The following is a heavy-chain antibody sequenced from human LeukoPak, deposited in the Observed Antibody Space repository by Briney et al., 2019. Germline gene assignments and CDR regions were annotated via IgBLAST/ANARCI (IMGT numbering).Heavy chain of an antibody. J-gene: IGHJ5*02. CDR3: AQGGSSSSWYGWFDP. Sequence: PGGSLRLSCAASGFTFSSYGMHWVRQAPGKGLEWVAVISYDGSNKYYADSVKGRSTISRDNSKNTLYLQMNSLRAEDTAVYYCAQGGSSSSWYGWFDPWGQGTLVTVSS. CDR2: ISYDGSNK. V-gene: IGHV3-30*18. D-gene: IGHD6-13*01. CDR1: GFTFSSYG.